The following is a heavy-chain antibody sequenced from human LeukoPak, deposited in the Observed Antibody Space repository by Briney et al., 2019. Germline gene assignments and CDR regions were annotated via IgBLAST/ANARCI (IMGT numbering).Heavy chain of an antibody. D-gene: IGHD6-19*01. Sequence: ASVKVSCKAPGYAFTSYYMHWVRQAPGQGLEWMGIINPSGGSTSYAQKFQGRVTMTRDTSTSTVYMELSSLRSEDTAVYYCARAESIAVAGTKYSAFDIWGQGTMVTVSS. V-gene: IGHV1-46*01. J-gene: IGHJ3*02. CDR3: ARAESIAVAGTKYSAFDI. CDR1: GYAFTSYY. CDR2: INPSGGST.